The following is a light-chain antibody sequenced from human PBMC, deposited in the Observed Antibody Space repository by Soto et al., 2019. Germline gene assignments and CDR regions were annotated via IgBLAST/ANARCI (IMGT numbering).Light chain of an antibody. Sequence: QAVVTQEPSLTVSPGGTVTLTCGSSTGAVTSGHYPYWFQQKPGQAPRTLIYDTSNKHSWTPARFSGSLLGGKAALTLSGAQPEDEAEYYCLLSYSGALYVFGTGTMVTVL. CDR1: TGAVTSGHY. CDR2: DTS. J-gene: IGLJ1*01. CDR3: LLSYSGALYV. V-gene: IGLV7-46*01.